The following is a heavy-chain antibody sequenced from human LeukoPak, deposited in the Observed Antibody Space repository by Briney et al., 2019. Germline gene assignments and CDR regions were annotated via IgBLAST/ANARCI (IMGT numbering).Heavy chain of an antibody. Sequence: GGSLRLSCAASGFTFSSYSMNWVRQAPGKGLEWVANIKQDGSEKYYVDSVKGRFTISRDNAKNSLYLQMNSLRAEDTAMYYCASPMGATPWDVFDIWGQGTRVTVSP. J-gene: IGHJ3*02. V-gene: IGHV3-7*01. CDR1: GFTFSSYS. CDR3: ASPMGATPWDVFDI. D-gene: IGHD1-26*01. CDR2: IKQDGSEK.